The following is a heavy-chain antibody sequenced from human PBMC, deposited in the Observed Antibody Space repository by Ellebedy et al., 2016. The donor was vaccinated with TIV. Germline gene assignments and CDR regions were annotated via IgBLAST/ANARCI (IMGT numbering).Heavy chain of an antibody. Sequence: PGGSLRLSCAASGFTFSHYAMHWVRQAPGKGLEWVAVISYDRSIKYYADSVKGRFNISRDNSKNTLYRQMNSLRADYTAVFYCARDQYTVTTLTSPFYFWGQGTLVTVSS. D-gene: IGHD4-17*01. CDR1: GFTFSHYA. CDR3: ARDQYTVTTLTSPFYF. J-gene: IGHJ4*02. V-gene: IGHV3-30*01. CDR2: ISYDRSIK.